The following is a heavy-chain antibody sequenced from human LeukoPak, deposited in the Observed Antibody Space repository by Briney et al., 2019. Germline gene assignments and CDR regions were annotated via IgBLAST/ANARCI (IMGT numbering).Heavy chain of an antibody. Sequence: PGGSLRLSCAASGFTFSSYGMHWVRQAPGKGLEWVAVISYDGSNKYYADSVKGRFTISRDNSKNTLYLQMNSLRAEDTAVYYCAKEGTRDAGLEHWGQGTLVTVSS. CDR2: ISYDGSNK. CDR3: AKEGTRDAGLEH. J-gene: IGHJ4*02. V-gene: IGHV3-30*18. D-gene: IGHD2-2*01. CDR1: GFTFSSYG.